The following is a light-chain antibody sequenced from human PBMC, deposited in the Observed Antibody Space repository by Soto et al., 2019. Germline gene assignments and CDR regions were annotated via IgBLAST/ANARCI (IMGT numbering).Light chain of an antibody. V-gene: IGKV3-15*01. CDR2: GAS. J-gene: IGKJ2*01. Sequence: EIVMTQSPATLSVXXXXXATLSCRASQSVSSXLAWYQQKPGQAPRLLIYGASTRATGIPARFSGSGSGTEFTLTISSLQSEDFAVYYCQQYNNWPLYTFGQGTKLEIK. CDR3: QQYNNWPLYT. CDR1: QSVSSX.